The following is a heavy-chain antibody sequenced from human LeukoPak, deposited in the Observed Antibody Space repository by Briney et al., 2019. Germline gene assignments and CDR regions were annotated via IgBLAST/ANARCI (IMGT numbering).Heavy chain of an antibody. D-gene: IGHD3-10*01. V-gene: IGHV3-21*01. J-gene: IGHJ4*02. CDR1: GFTFSSYS. CDR2: ISSSSSYI. Sequence: GGSLRLSCAASGFTFSSYSMNWVRQAPGKGLEWVSSISSSSSYIYYADSVKGRFTISRDNAKNSLYLQMNSLRAEDTAVYYCARDLHYYGSGSYYGFDYWGQGTLVTVSS. CDR3: ARDLHYYGSGSYYGFDY.